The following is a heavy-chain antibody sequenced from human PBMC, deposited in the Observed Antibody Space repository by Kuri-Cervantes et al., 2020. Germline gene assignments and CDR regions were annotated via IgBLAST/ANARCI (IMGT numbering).Heavy chain of an antibody. Sequence: GGSLRLSCAASGFSFRNFWMSWVRQAPGKGLEWVANIKQDGSEKYYVDSVKGRFTISRDNAKNSLYLQMNSLRAEDTAVYYCAREGLEHGAWFGELFGIDYWGQGTLVTVSS. CDR3: AREGLEHGAWFGELFGIDY. CDR2: IKQDGSEK. V-gene: IGHV3-7*01. D-gene: IGHD3-10*01. CDR1: GFSFRNFW. J-gene: IGHJ4*02.